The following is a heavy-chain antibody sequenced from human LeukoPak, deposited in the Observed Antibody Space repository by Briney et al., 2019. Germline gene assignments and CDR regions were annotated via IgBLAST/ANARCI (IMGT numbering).Heavy chain of an antibody. D-gene: IGHD3-22*01. CDR1: GFTFSSYS. CDR3: ARGKTYYYDSSGYPLDY. Sequence: PGGSLRLSCAASGFTFSSYSINWVRQAPGKGLEWVSSISSSSSYIYYADSVKGRFTISRDNAKNSLYLQMNSLRAEDTAVYYCARGKTYYYDSSGYPLDYWGQGTLVTVSS. V-gene: IGHV3-21*01. J-gene: IGHJ4*02. CDR2: ISSSSSYI.